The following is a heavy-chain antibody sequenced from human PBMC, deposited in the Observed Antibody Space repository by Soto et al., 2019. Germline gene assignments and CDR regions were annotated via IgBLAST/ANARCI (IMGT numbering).Heavy chain of an antibody. CDR2: ISYDGSNK. J-gene: IGHJ4*02. D-gene: IGHD2-21*02. CDR1: GFTFSSYG. Sequence: GGSLRLSCAASGFTFSSYGMHWVRQAPGKGLEWVAVISYDGSNKYYADSVKGRFTISRDNSKNTLYLQMNSLRAEDTAVYYCAKDLVYCGGDCYSWSFDYWGQGTLVTVSS. CDR3: AKDLVYCGGDCYSWSFDY. V-gene: IGHV3-30*18.